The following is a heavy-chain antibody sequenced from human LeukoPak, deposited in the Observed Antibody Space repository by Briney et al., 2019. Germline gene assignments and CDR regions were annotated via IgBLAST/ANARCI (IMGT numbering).Heavy chain of an antibody. CDR2: ISWDGTT. CDR1: GFTFDDYT. J-gene: IGHJ4*02. V-gene: IGHV3-43*01. D-gene: IGHD3-22*01. CDR3: VKDLSYESSGHGLEY. Sequence: GGSLRLSCVASGFTFDDYTMHWVRQAPGKTLEWVSLISWDGTTYYTDSVKGRFTISRDNSKNSLYLQMDTLRSEDTAFYYCVKDLSYESSGHGLEYWGQGTLVTVSS.